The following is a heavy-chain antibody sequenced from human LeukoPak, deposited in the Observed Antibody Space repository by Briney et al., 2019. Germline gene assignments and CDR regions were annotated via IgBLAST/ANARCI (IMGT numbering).Heavy chain of an antibody. CDR2: INIGGTNT. CDR3: ATDGAGFDT. J-gene: IGHJ5*02. V-gene: IGHV3-11*01. Sequence: GGSLRLSCAATGFTFNDYYMSWIRQAPGKGLEWLSYINIGGTNTHYADSVKGRFTISRDNAKKPLYLEMNNLRAEDTAVYYCATDGAGFDTWGQGVLVTVSS. CDR1: GFTFNDYY.